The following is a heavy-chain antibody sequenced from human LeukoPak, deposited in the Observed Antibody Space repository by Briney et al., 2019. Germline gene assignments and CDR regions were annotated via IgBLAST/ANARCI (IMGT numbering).Heavy chain of an antibody. Sequence: GASVKVSCKASGGTFSSYAISWVRQAPGQGLEWMGRIIPILGIANYAQKFQGRVTITADKSTSTAYMELSSLRSEDTAVYYCASVTGGSYYGGDFDYWGQGTLVTVSS. J-gene: IGHJ4*02. CDR1: GGTFSSYA. CDR2: IIPILGIA. V-gene: IGHV1-69*04. D-gene: IGHD1-26*01. CDR3: ASVTGGSYYGGDFDY.